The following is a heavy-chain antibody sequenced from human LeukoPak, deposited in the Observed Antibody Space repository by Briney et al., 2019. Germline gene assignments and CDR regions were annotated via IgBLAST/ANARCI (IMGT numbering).Heavy chain of an antibody. CDR1: GFTFSSYS. J-gene: IGHJ4*02. Sequence: SGGSLRLSCAASGFTFSSYSMNWVRQAPGKGLEWVSYISSSSSTIYYADSVKGRFTISRDNAKNSLYLQMNSLRAEDTAVYYCARDLGYCSGGSCYPHDYWGQGTLVTVSS. CDR2: ISSSSSTI. CDR3: ARDLGYCSGGSCYPHDY. D-gene: IGHD2-15*01. V-gene: IGHV3-48*01.